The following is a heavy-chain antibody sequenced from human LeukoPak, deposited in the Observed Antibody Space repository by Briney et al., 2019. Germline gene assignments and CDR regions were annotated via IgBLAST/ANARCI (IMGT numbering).Heavy chain of an antibody. D-gene: IGHD3-22*01. Sequence: SQTLSLTCTVSGGSISSGSYYWGWIRQPAGKGLEWIGRIYTSGSTNYNPSLKSRVTISVDTSKNQFSLKLSSVTAADTAVYYCARMAGIYDSSGYLTLDYWGQGTPVTVSS. CDR3: ARMAGIYDSSGYLTLDY. V-gene: IGHV4-61*02. CDR2: IYTSGST. J-gene: IGHJ4*02. CDR1: GGSISSGSYY.